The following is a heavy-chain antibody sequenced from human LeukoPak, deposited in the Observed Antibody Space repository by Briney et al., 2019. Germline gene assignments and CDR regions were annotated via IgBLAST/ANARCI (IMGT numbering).Heavy chain of an antibody. CDR3: ARDRIAAVGLY. Sequence: GASVKVSCKASGGTLSSYAISWVRQAPGQGLEWMGGIIPTFGTANYAQKFQGRVTITADESTSTAYMELSSLRSEDTAVYYCARDRIAAVGLYWGQGTLVTVSS. J-gene: IGHJ4*02. CDR2: IIPTFGTA. V-gene: IGHV1-69*13. D-gene: IGHD6-6*01. CDR1: GGTLSSYA.